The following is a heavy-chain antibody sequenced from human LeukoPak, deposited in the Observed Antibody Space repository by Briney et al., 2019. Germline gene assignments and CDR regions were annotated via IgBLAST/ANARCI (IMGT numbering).Heavy chain of an antibody. V-gene: IGHV3-48*01. Sequence: GGSLRLSCAASGFTFSSYSMNWVRQAPGKGLEWVSYISSSSSTIYYADSVKGRFTISGDNAKNSLYLQMNSLRAEDTAVYYCATFKASLGLDPWGQGTLVTVSS. CDR3: ATFKASLGLDP. CDR1: GFTFSSYS. J-gene: IGHJ5*02. CDR2: ISSSSSTI.